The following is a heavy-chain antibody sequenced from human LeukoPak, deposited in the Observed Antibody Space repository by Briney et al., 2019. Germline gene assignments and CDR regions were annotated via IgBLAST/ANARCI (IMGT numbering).Heavy chain of an antibody. J-gene: IGHJ4*02. CDR1: GYALTGYY. CDR2: INPNIGDT. V-gene: IGHV1-2*02. D-gene: IGHD3-22*01. CDR3: ARSSGFFYYFDY. Sequence: ASVKVSCKASGYALTGYYFHWVRQAPGRGLEWMGWINPNIGDTNYAEKFQGRVTLTRDTSINIAYMELSRLTSDDTAVYYCARSSGFFYYFDYWGQGTLVTVSS.